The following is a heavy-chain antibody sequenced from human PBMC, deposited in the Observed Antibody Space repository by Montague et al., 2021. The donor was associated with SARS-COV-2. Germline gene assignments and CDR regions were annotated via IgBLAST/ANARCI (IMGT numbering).Heavy chain of an antibody. CDR3: ARVRYYGSGTSLGMDV. CDR2: INHSGST. D-gene: IGHD3-10*01. CDR1: GGSFSGYY. J-gene: IGHJ6*02. Sequence: SETLSLTCAVYGGSFSGYYWSWIRQPPGKGLVWSGEINHSGSTNYNPSLKSRVTISLDTSTNQFSLKLSSVTAADTAVYYCARVRYYGSGTSLGMDVWGQGTTVTVSS. V-gene: IGHV4-34*01.